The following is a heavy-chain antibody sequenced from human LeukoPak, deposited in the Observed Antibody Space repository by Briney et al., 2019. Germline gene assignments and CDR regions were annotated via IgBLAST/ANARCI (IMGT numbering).Heavy chain of an antibody. D-gene: IGHD3-9*01. CDR3: ASTLDILTGPLDY. V-gene: IGHV4-39*07. J-gene: IGHJ4*02. CDR2: IYYSGST. Sequence: SETLSLTCTVSGGSISSSSYYWGWIRQPPGKGLEWIGSIYYSGSTYYNPSLKSRVTISVDTSKNQFSLKLSSVTAADTAVYYCASTLDILTGPLDYWGQGTLVTVSS. CDR1: GGSISSSSYY.